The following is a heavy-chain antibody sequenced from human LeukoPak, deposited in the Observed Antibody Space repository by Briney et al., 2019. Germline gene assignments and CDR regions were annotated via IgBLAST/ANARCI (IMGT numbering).Heavy chain of an antibody. CDR2: ITGSGGGT. D-gene: IGHD6-19*01. CDR1: GFTVSNYA. V-gene: IGHV3-23*01. J-gene: IGHJ4*02. Sequence: GGSLRLSCEVSGFTVSNYAMSWVRQAPGKGLEWVSAITGSGGGTYYADSVKGRFTVSRDSSMNTLFLHINSLTADDTAVYYCAKDFSSGWFEYWGQGTPVTVSS. CDR3: AKDFSSGWFEY.